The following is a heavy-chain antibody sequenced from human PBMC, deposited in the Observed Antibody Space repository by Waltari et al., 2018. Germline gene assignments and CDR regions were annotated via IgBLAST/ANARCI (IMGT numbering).Heavy chain of an antibody. V-gene: IGHV3-23*01. J-gene: IGHJ4*02. D-gene: IGHD6-19*01. Sequence: EVQLLESGGGLVQPGVSLRLSGAASGFTFSSYARRWVRQAPGKGLEWVSAISGSGGSTYYADSVKGRFTISRDNSKNTLYLQMNSLRAEDTAVYYCAKGQYSSGWYTGWGQGTLVTVSS. CDR2: ISGSGGST. CDR1: GFTFSSYA. CDR3: AKGQYSSGWYTG.